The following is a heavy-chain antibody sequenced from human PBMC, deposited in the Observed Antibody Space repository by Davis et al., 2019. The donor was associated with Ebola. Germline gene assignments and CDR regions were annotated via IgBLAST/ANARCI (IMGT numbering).Heavy chain of an antibody. CDR2: IKQDGSEK. J-gene: IGHJ4*02. D-gene: IGHD7-27*01. CDR1: GFTSSSYW. CDR3: ATDNWGPAL. Sequence: PAGSLRLSCAASGFTSSSYWMSWVRQAPGKGLEWVANIKQDGSEKYYVDSVKGRFTISRDNAKKSLYLEMSSLRAEDTAVYYCATDNWGPALWGQGTQVTVSS. V-gene: IGHV3-7*01.